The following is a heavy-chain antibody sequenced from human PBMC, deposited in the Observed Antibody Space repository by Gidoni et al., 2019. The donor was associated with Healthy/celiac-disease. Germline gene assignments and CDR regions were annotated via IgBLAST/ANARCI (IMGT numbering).Heavy chain of an antibody. CDR3: ARDTVRGGIDY. Sequence: QLQLQESGPGLVKPSETLSLTCTVSGGSISSSSYYWGWIRQPPGKGLEWIGSIYYSGSTYYNPSLKSRVTISVDTSKNQFSLKLSSVTAADTAVYYCARDTVRGGIDYWGQGTLVTVSS. D-gene: IGHD3-10*01. J-gene: IGHJ4*02. CDR2: IYYSGST. CDR1: GGSISSSSYY. V-gene: IGHV4-39*02.